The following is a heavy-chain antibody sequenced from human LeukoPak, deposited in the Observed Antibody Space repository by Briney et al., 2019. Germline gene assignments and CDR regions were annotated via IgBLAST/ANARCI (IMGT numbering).Heavy chain of an antibody. CDR1: GFTFSDYY. CDR2: IGSTA. J-gene: IGHJ6*03. CDR3: ARDRGIVGTTGYYYMDV. V-gene: IGHV3-11*04. D-gene: IGHD1-26*01. Sequence: GGSLRLSCVASGFTFSDYYMSWIRQAPGKGLEWVSHIGSTAYCADSVKGRLTISRDNAKNSLYLQMNSLRAEDTAVYYCARDRGIVGTTGYYYMDVWGKGTTVTVSS.